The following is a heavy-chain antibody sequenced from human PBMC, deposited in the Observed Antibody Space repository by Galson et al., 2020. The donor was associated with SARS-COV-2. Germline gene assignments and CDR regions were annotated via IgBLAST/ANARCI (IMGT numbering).Heavy chain of an antibody. V-gene: IGHV3-7*01. CDR1: GFTFSSYW. Sequence: GGSLRLSCVASGFTFSSYWMSWVRQAPGKGLEWVANIKQDGSEKYYVDSVKGRFTISRDNAKNSLYLQMNSLRAEDTAVYYCASLPGLYYYDGMDVWGQGTTVTVSS. CDR3: ASLPGLYYYDGMDV. CDR2: IKQDGSEK. J-gene: IGHJ6*02.